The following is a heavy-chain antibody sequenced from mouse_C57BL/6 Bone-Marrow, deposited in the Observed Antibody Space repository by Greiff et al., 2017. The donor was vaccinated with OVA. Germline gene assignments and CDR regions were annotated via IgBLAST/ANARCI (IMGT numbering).Heavy chain of an antibody. J-gene: IGHJ4*01. CDR3: ARKAYYSNYGASFAMDY. D-gene: IGHD2-5*01. Sequence: VQVVESGPELVKPGASVKISCKASGYAFSSSWMNWVKQRPGKGLEWIGRIYPGDGDTNYNGKFKGKATLTADKSSSTAYMQLSSLTSGDSAVYCCARKAYYSNYGASFAMDYWGQGTSVTVSS. CDR1: GYAFSSSW. V-gene: IGHV1-82*01. CDR2: IYPGDGDT.